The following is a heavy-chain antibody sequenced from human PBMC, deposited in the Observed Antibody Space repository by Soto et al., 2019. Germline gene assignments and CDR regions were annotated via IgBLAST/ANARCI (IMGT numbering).Heavy chain of an antibody. Sequence: SETLSLTCTVSGGSIFSDDWTWIRQPPGKGLEWIGYISRSGSSSYAPSLKGRVTFSTDTSKNQVSLKMTYVTVADTAVYYCARGYWFDPWGPGTLVTSPQ. J-gene: IGHJ5*02. CDR1: GGSIFSDD. CDR2: ISRSGSS. V-gene: IGHV4-59*01. CDR3: ARGYWFDP.